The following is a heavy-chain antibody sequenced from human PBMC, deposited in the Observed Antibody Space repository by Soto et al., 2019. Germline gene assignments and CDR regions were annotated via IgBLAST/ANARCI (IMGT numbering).Heavy chain of an antibody. CDR1: GYNVATYW. CDR2: IYPADSDT. D-gene: IGHD3-22*01. Sequence: VQALQISGKGSGYNVATYWSGRDRQMTGKGLEWMGIIYPADSDTRYSPSSQGQVTISADKSISTAYLQWSSLKASDTAMYFCAIYGHSYILNYYRGMAVLGKGTTVPVS. V-gene: IGHV5-51*01. J-gene: IGHJ6*04. CDR3: AIYGHSYILNYYRGMAV.